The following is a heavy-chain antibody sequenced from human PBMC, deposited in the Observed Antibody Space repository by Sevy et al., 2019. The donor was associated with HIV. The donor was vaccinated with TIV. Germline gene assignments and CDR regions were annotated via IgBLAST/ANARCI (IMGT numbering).Heavy chain of an antibody. Sequence: QAGGSLRLSCAASGFTPSTYGMHWVRQAPGKGLEWVVVIGYDGSNKYYADSVRGRFTISRDNSKNTLYLQVNSLRVEDTAVYYCAKHYIHDIADGWYFDLWGRGTLVTVSS. CDR3: AKHYIHDIADGWYFDL. CDR2: IGYDGSNK. D-gene: IGHD6-13*01. CDR1: GFTPSTYG. J-gene: IGHJ2*01. V-gene: IGHV3-33*06.